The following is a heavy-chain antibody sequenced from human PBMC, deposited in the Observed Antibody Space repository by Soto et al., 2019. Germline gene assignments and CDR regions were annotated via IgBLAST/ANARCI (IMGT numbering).Heavy chain of an antibody. V-gene: IGHV4-39*01. CDR3: ASHLGVATSWFDP. CDR2: IYYSGST. J-gene: IGHJ5*02. D-gene: IGHD5-12*01. Sequence: SETLSLTCTVSGGSISSSSYYWGWIRQPPGKGLEWIGSIYYSGSTYYNPSLKSRVTISVDTSKNQFSLKLSSVTAADTAVYYCASHLGVATSWFDPWGQGTLVTVSS. CDR1: GGSISSSSYY.